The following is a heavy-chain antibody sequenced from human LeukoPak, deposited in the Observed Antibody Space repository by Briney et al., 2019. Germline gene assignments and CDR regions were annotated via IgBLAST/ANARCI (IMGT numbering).Heavy chain of an antibody. V-gene: IGHV1-8*01. J-gene: IGHJ3*02. CDR3: ARGLYIAVGAFDI. Sequence: ASVKVSCKASGYTFTSYDINWVRQATGQGLEWMGWMNPSSGNTGYAQKFQGRVTMTRNTSISTAYMELSSLRSEDTAVYYCARGLYIAVGAFDIWGQGTMVTVSS. D-gene: IGHD5-12*01. CDR2: MNPSSGNT. CDR1: GYTFTSYD.